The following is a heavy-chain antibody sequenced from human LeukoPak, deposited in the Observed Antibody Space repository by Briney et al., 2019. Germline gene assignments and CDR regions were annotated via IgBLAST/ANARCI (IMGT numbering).Heavy chain of an antibody. J-gene: IGHJ3*02. CDR3: ARGKVAVAGTAAFHI. CDR2: IYSGGST. V-gene: IGHV3-66*01. D-gene: IGHD6-19*01. CDR1: GFTVRSNY. Sequence: GGSLRLSCAATGFTVRSNYRSWVRQAPGKGLEWVSVIYSGGSTYYADSVKGRFTISRDNSKNTLYLQMNSLRAEDTAVYYCARGKVAVAGTAAFHIWGQGTMVTVSS.